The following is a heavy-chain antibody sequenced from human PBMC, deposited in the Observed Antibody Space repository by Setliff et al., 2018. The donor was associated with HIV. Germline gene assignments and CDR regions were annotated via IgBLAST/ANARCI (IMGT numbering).Heavy chain of an antibody. Sequence: GESLRLSCAASGFTFSNAWMSWVRQAPGKGLEWVGRIKSKTDGGTTDYAAPVKGRFTISRGDSKNTLYLQMNSLKTEDTAVYYCTTRGITMIVVVITYYWYFDLWGRGTLVTV. CDR3: TTRGITMIVVVITYYWYFDL. D-gene: IGHD3-22*01. CDR1: GFTFSNAW. CDR2: IKSKTDGGTT. V-gene: IGHV3-15*01. J-gene: IGHJ2*01.